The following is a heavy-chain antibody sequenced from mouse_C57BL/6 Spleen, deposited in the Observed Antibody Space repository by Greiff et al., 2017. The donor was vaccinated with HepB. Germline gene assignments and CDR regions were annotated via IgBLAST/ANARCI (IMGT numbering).Heavy chain of an antibody. CDR2: IYPGSGNT. Sequence: VHLVESGAELVRPGASVKLSCKASGYTFTDYYINWVKQRPGQGLEWIARIYPGSGNTYYNEKFKGKATLTAEKSSSTAYMQLSSLTSEDSAVYFCARTVPYWYFDVWGTGTTVTVSS. CDR1: GYTFTDYY. V-gene: IGHV1-76*01. J-gene: IGHJ1*03. CDR3: ARTVPYWYFDV.